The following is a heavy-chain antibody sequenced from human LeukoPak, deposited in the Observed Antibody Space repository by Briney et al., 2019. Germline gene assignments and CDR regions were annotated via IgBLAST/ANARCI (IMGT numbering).Heavy chain of an antibody. CDR1: GESFSGYY. CDR3: ARGGCTNGVCYRNWFDP. J-gene: IGHJ5*02. D-gene: IGHD2-8*01. CDR2: INHSGST. Sequence: PSETLSLTCAVYGESFSGYYWSWIRQPPGKGLEWIGEINHSGSTNYNPSLKSRVTISVDTSKNQFSLKLSSVTAADTAVYYCARGGCTNGVCYRNWFDPWGQGTLVTVSS. V-gene: IGHV4-34*01.